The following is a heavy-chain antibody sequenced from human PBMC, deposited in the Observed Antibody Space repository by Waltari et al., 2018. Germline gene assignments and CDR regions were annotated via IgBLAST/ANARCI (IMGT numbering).Heavy chain of an antibody. CDR2: IYHSGST. J-gene: IGHJ4*02. D-gene: IGHD1-1*01. CDR3: ARGSPNWYFDY. V-gene: IGHV4-38-2*01. CDR1: GYSISSGYY. Sequence: QVQLQESGPGLVKPSETLSLTCAVSGYSISSGYYWGWIRQPPGKGLEWIGSIYHSGSTNYNPSLKSRVTISVDTSKNQFSLKLSSVTAADTAVYYCARGSPNWYFDYWGQGTLVTVSS.